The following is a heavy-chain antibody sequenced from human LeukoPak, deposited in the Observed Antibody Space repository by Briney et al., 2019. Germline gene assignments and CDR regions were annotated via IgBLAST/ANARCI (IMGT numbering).Heavy chain of an antibody. CDR2: ISYDGSNK. CDR1: GFTFSSYA. D-gene: IGHD5-12*01. J-gene: IGHJ4*02. V-gene: IGHV3-30-3*01. Sequence: GGSLRLSCAASGFTFSSYAMHWGRQAPGKGLEWVAVISYDGSNKYYADSVKGRFTISRDNSKNTLYLQMNSLRAEDTAVYYCARVGTIFNWGQGTLVTVSS. CDR3: ARVGTIFN.